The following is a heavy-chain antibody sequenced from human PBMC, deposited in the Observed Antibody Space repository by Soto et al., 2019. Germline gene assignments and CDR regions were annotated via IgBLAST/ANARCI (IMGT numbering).Heavy chain of an antibody. Sequence: GGSLRLSCAASGFTFSSYAMHWVRQAPGKGLEWVAVISYDGSNKYYADSVKGRFTISRDNSKNTLYLQMNSLRAEDTAVYYCAGGGGSYFNPNDYWGQGTLVTVSS. CDR2: ISYDGSNK. CDR1: GFTFSSYA. CDR3: AGGGGSYFNPNDY. V-gene: IGHV3-30-3*01. J-gene: IGHJ4*02. D-gene: IGHD2-15*01.